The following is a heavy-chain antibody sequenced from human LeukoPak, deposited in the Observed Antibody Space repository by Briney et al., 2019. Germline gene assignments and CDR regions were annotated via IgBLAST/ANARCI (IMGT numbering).Heavy chain of an antibody. D-gene: IGHD3-22*01. V-gene: IGHV1-2*04. CDR3: ASGVITPRGKPNPYAFDI. J-gene: IGHJ3*02. CDR1: GYTFTGYY. CDR2: INPNSGGT. Sequence: GASVKVSCKASGYTFTGYYMHWVRQAPGQGLEWMGWINPNSGGTTYAQKFQGWVTMTRDTSISTAYMELSRLRSGDTAVYYCASGVITPRGKPNPYAFDIWGQGTMVTVSS.